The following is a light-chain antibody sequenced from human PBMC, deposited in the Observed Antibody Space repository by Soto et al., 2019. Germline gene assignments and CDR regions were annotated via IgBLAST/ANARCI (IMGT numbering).Light chain of an antibody. Sequence: QSVLTQPPSASGTPGQRVTISCSGSSSNIGRNTMSWYQQRPGTAPKVLIYANVQRPSGVPDRFSGSKSGTSASLAISGLQSEDEADYYCATWDDSLNGYVFGTGTKVTVL. J-gene: IGLJ1*01. CDR1: SSNIGRNT. CDR3: ATWDDSLNGYV. CDR2: ANV. V-gene: IGLV1-44*01.